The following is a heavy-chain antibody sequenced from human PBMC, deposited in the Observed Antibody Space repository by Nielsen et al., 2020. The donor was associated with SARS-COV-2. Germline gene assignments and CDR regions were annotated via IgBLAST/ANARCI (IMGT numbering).Heavy chain of an antibody. CDR1: GGSISSGDYY. CDR2: IYYSGST. Sequence: SETLSLTCTVSGGSISSGDYYWNWVRQPPGKGLEWIGHIYYSGSTYYNPSLMSRVTISEDTSKNQFSLNLSSVTAADTAVYYCARTTVTTAFDYWGQGTLVTVSS. D-gene: IGHD4-17*01. J-gene: IGHJ4*02. CDR3: ARTTVTTAFDY. V-gene: IGHV4-30-4*01.